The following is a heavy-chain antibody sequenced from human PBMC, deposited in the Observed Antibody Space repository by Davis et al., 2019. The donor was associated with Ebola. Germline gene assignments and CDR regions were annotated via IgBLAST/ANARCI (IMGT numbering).Heavy chain of an antibody. CDR2: ISHDGRNI. J-gene: IGHJ4*02. D-gene: IGHD1-1*01. V-gene: IGHV3-30*18. Sequence: GESLKIPCVASGFTFSNYGMHWVRQAPGKGPEWVAFISHDGRNIPYAGSVWGRFTIARDNSRNTVDLQMNSLRAEDTAVYYCVKEIGNWNEAEQGYFDSWGQGTLVTVSS. CDR1: GFTFSNYG. CDR3: VKEIGNWNEAEQGYFDS.